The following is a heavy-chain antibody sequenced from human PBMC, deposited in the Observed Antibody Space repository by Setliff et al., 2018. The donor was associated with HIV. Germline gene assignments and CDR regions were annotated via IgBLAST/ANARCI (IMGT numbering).Heavy chain of an antibody. D-gene: IGHD6-19*01. J-gene: IGHJ4*02. V-gene: IGHV4-4*02. CDR1: GSFISNHW. Sequence: SETLSLTCAVSGSFISNHWWSWVRQPPGKGLEWIGEIYHSGSPIYNPSLKSRVTISIDKSKNHLSLKVNSVTAADTAVYYCATYSSAWAYFDYWGQGTLGTSPQ. CDR2: IYHSGSP. CDR3: ATYSSAWAYFDY.